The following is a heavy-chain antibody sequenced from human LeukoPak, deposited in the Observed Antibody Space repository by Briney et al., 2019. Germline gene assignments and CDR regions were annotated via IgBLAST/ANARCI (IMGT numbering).Heavy chain of an antibody. CDR3: TSYDYVWGSYRYSNPLDY. J-gene: IGHJ4*02. CDR1: GGSFSGYY. V-gene: IGHV4-34*03. CDR2: INHSGST. D-gene: IGHD3-16*02. Sequence: SETLSLTCAVYGGSFSGYYWSWIRQPPGKGLEWIGEINHSGSTNYNPSLKSRVTISVDTSKNQFSLKLSSVTAADTAVYYCTSYDYVWGSYRYSNPLDYWGQGTLVTVSS.